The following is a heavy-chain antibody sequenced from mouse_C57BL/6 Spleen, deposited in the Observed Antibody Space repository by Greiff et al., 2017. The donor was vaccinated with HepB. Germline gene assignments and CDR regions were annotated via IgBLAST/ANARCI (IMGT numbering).Heavy chain of an antibody. CDR1: GYTFTSYW. V-gene: IGHV1-59*01. D-gene: IGHD1-1*01. Sequence: VKLMESGAELVRPGTSVKLSCKASGYTFTSYWMHWVKQRPGQGFEWIGVIDPSDSYTNYNQKFKGKATLTVDTSSSTAYMQLSSLTSEDSAVYYCARGGGYGSSPDYWGQGTTLTVSS. CDR3: ARGGGYGSSPDY. J-gene: IGHJ2*01. CDR2: IDPSDSYT.